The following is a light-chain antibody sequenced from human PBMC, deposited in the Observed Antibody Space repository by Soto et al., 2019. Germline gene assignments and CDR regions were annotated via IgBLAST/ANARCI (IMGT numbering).Light chain of an antibody. V-gene: IGLV2-14*03. Sequence: QSALTQPASVSGSPGQSIAISCTGTSSDVGDYDFVSWYQQHPDKAPKLLIYEVSNRPSGVSERFYGSKSVNTATLTISGLQAEDEDDYYCRSHTTSNTRVFGTGTTLTVL. CDR3: RSHTTSNTRV. J-gene: IGLJ1*01. CDR2: EVS. CDR1: SSDVGDYDF.